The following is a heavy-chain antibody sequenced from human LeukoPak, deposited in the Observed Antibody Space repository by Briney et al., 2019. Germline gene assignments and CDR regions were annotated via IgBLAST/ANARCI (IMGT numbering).Heavy chain of an antibody. D-gene: IGHD3-22*01. V-gene: IGHV4-59*12. CDR3: AREGYYDSSGYNDAFDI. J-gene: IGHJ3*02. CDR2: ISYSANS. CDR1: GGSISNYY. Sequence: SETLSLTCTVSGGSISNYYWSWIRQPPGKGLEWLGCISYSANSNYNPSLKSRVTISVDTSKNQFSLKLSSVTAADTAVYYCAREGYYDSSGYNDAFDIWGQGTMVTVSS.